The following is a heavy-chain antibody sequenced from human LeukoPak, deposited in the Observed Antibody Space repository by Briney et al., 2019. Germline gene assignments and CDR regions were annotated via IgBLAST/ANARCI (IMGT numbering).Heavy chain of an antibody. CDR3: ARGRKALYYSNYVRWFDP. D-gene: IGHD4-11*01. J-gene: IGHJ5*02. CDR1: GGSFSGYY. Sequence: SETLSLTCAVYGGSFSGYYWSWIRQPPGKGLEWIGEINHSGSTNYNPSLKSRVTISVDTSKNQFPLKLSSVTAADTAVYYCARGRKALYYSNYVRWFDPWGQGTLVTVSS. V-gene: IGHV4-34*01. CDR2: INHSGST.